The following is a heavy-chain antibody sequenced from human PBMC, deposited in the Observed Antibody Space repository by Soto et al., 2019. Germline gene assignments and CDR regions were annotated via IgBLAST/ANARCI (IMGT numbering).Heavy chain of an antibody. J-gene: IGHJ6*02. D-gene: IGHD6-6*01. CDR3: AASIAARLVGMDV. CDR2: ISSSSSYI. Sequence: PVGSLRLSCAASGFTFSSYSMNWVRQAPGKGLEWVSSISSSSSYIYYADSVKGRFTISRDNAKNSLYLQMNSLRAEDTAVYYCAASIAARLVGMDVWGQGTTVTVSS. CDR1: GFTFSSYS. V-gene: IGHV3-21*01.